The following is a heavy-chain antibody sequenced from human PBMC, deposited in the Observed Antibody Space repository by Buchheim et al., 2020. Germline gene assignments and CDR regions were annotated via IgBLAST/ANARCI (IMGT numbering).Heavy chain of an antibody. V-gene: IGHV3-30-3*01. CDR1: GFTFSSYA. Sequence: QVQLVESGGGVVQPGRSLRLSCAASGFTFSSYAMHWVRQAPGKGLEWVAVISYDGSKKYYADSVKGRLTISRDNSKNTLDLQMNSLRAEDTAVYYCARDQDYITMVRGVIIMDVWGQGTT. D-gene: IGHD3-10*01. CDR2: ISYDGSKK. J-gene: IGHJ6*02. CDR3: ARDQDYITMVRGVIIMDV.